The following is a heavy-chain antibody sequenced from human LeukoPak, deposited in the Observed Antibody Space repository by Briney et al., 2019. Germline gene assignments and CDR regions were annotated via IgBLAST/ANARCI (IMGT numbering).Heavy chain of an antibody. V-gene: IGHV3-66*01. CDR3: ARVRGGSGWYDY. D-gene: IGHD6-19*01. CDR1: GFTVSSNY. CDR2: IYSGGST. Sequence: GGSLRLSCAASGFTVSSNYMSWVRQAPGKGREWVSVIYSGGSTYYADSVKGRFTISRDNSKNTLYLQMNSLRAEDTAVYYCARVRGGSGWYDYWGQGTLVTVSS. J-gene: IGHJ4*02.